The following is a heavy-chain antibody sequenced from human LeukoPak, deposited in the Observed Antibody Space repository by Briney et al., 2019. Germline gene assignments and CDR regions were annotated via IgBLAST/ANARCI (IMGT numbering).Heavy chain of an antibody. V-gene: IGHV3-48*01. CDR2: ISSSSSAI. D-gene: IGHD2-2*02. Sequence: GSLRLSCAASGFPFSSYSMNWVRQAPGKGLEGVSYISSSSSAIYYADSVKGRFTISRDNAKNSLYLQMNSLRAEDTAVYYCARDRYCSSTSCYRGYFDYWGQGTLVTVSS. J-gene: IGHJ4*02. CDR1: GFPFSSYS. CDR3: ARDRYCSSTSCYRGYFDY.